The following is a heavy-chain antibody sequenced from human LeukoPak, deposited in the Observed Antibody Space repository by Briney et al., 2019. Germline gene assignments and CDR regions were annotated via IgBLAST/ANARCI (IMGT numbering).Heavy chain of an antibody. J-gene: IGHJ4*02. CDR1: GFTFNNYV. D-gene: IGHD1-26*01. CDR3: AKARRGSYYVSAPFDC. V-gene: IGHV3-23*01. CDR2: ISGSGGST. Sequence: GGSLRLSRSASGFTFNNYVMSWVRQAPGKGLEWVSSISGSGGSTYYADSVKGRFTISRDNSKNTLYLQMNSLRAEDTAVYYCAKARRGSYYVSAPFDCWGQGTLATVSS.